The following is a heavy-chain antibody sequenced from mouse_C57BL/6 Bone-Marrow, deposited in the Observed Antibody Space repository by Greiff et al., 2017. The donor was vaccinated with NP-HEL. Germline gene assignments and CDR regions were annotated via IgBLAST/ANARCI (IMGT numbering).Heavy chain of an antibody. CDR2: INYDGSST. D-gene: IGHD1-1*01. J-gene: IGHJ2*01. V-gene: IGHV5-16*01. CDR1: GFTFSDYY. Sequence: EVQLEQSEGGLVQPGSSMKLSCTASGFTFSDYYMAWVRQVPEKGLEWVANINYDGSSTYYLDSLKSRFIISRDNAKNILYLQMSSLKSEDTATYDCAGDDYYASDHWGQGTTLTVSS. CDR3: AGDDYYASDH.